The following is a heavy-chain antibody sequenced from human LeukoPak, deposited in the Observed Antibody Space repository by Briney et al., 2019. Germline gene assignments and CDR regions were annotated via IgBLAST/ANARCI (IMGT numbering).Heavy chain of an antibody. J-gene: IGHJ4*02. D-gene: IGHD3-22*01. CDR1: GFTFSNAW. CDR3: AKDRRLAYYDSSGFDY. V-gene: IGHV3-15*01. Sequence: PGGSLRLSCAASGFTFSNAWMSWVRQAPGKGLEWVGRIKSKTDGGTTDYAAPVKGRFTISRDDSKNTLYLQMNSLKTEDTAVYYCAKDRRLAYYDSSGFDYWGQGTLVTVSS. CDR2: IKSKTDGGTT.